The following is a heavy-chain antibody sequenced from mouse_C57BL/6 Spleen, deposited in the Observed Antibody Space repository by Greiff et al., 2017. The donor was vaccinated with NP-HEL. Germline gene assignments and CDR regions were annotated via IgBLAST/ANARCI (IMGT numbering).Heavy chain of an antibody. J-gene: IGHJ2*01. Sequence: EVQLQQSGGGLVKPGGSLKLSCAASGFTFSDYGMHWVRQAPEKGLEWVAYISSGSSTIYYADTVKGRFTISRDNAKNTLFLQMTSLRSEDTAMYYCARQGGIYYDYDGGYYFDYWGQGTTLTVSS. D-gene: IGHD2-4*01. CDR3: ARQGGIYYDYDGGYYFDY. V-gene: IGHV5-17*01. CDR1: GFTFSDYG. CDR2: ISSGSSTI.